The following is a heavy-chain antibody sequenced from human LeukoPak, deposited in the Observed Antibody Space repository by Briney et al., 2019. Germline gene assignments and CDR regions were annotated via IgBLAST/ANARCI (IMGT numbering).Heavy chain of an antibody. CDR2: ISAYNGNT. V-gene: IGHV1-18*01. CDR1: GYTFTSYG. CDR3: AREARGYYYDSSGYF. J-gene: IGHJ4*02. D-gene: IGHD3-22*01. Sequence: GASVKVSCKASGYTFTSYGISWVRQAPGQGLEWMGWISAYNGNTNYAQKLQGRVTITADESTSTAYMELSSLRSEDTAVYYCAREARGYYYDSSGYFWGQGTLVTVSS.